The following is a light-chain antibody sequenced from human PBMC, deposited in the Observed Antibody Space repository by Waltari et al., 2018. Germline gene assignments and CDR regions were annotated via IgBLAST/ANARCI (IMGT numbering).Light chain of an antibody. Sequence: DLQMTQSPSSLSASIGDRVTITCRASQIITTYLNWYQHKPGKAPKLLIYAASSLQSGVPSRFSGSGSGTDFTLTISSLQPEDFATYSCQESYKTPPTFGGGTKVEIK. CDR2: AAS. J-gene: IGKJ4*01. CDR1: QIITTY. CDR3: QESYKTPPT. V-gene: IGKV1-39*01.